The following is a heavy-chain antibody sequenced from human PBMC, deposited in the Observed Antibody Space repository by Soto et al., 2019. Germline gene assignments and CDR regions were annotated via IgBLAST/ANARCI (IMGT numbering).Heavy chain of an antibody. CDR2: RKQDGSEK. D-gene: IGHD3-3*01. J-gene: IGHJ5*02. Sequence: PGGSLRLSCAASGFTLSSYWMSWVRQAPGKGLEWVANRKQDGSEKYYVDSVKGRFTISRDNAKNSLYLQMNSLIAEDTAVYYCERGTVLRLLEWSPPPEFDPWGQGTLVTVSS. CDR3: ERGTVLRLLEWSPPPEFDP. CDR1: GFTLSSYW. V-gene: IGHV3-7*03.